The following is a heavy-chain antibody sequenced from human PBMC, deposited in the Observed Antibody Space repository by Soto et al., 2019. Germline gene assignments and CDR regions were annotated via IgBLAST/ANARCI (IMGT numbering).Heavy chain of an antibody. CDR3: TSYSGSIPFDY. V-gene: IGHV3-15*07. CDR2: IKSKTDGGTT. J-gene: IGHJ4*02. Sequence: EVQLVESGGGLVKPGGSLRLSCAASGFTFSNAWMNWVRQAPGKGLEWVGRIKSKTDGGTTDYAAPVKGRFTISRDDLKNTLYLQMNSLKTEDTAVYYCTSYSGSIPFDYWGQGTLVTVSS. D-gene: IGHD1-26*01. CDR1: GFTFSNAW.